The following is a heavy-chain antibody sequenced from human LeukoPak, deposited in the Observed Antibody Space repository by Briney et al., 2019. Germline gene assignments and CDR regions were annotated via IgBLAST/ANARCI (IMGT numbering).Heavy chain of an antibody. CDR1: GFTFSSYA. J-gene: IGHJ4*02. D-gene: IGHD1-7*01. V-gene: IGHV3-23*01. CDR3: AKDERNWNYNLASQTYN. CDR2: IRGSGGST. Sequence: PGGSLRLSCAASGFTFSSYARNWVRQAPGKGLEWISAIRGSGGSTYYADSVKGRFTISRDNSKNTLYLQMNSLRAEDTAVYYCAKDERNWNYNLASQTYNWGQGTLVTVSS.